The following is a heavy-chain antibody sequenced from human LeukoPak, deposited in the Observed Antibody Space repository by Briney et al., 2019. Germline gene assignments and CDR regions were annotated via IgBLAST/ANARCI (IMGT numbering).Heavy chain of an antibody. CDR1: GGSFSGYY. D-gene: IGHD6-13*01. V-gene: IGHV4-34*01. CDR3: AGGCRRSSWPRGNWFDP. CDR2: INHSGST. Sequence: SETLSLTCAVYGGSFSGYYWSWIRQPPGKGLEWIGEINHSGSTNYNPSLKSRVTISVDTSKNQFSLKLSSVTAADTAVYYCAGGCRRSSWPRGNWFDPWGQGTLVTVSS. J-gene: IGHJ5*02.